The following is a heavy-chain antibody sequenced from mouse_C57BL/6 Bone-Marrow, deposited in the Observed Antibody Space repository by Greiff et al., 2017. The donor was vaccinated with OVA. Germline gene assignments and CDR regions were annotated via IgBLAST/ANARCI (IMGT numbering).Heavy chain of an antibody. J-gene: IGHJ2*01. CDR2: IYPRSGNT. Sequence: QVQLKESGAELARPGASVKLSCKASGYTFTSYGISWVKQRTGQGLEWIGEIYPRSGNTYYNEKFKGKATLTADKSSSTAYMELRSLTSEDSAVYFCAREGLLIFDYWGQGTTLTVSS. CDR3: AREGLLIFDY. D-gene: IGHD2-3*01. CDR1: GYTFTSYG. V-gene: IGHV1-81*01.